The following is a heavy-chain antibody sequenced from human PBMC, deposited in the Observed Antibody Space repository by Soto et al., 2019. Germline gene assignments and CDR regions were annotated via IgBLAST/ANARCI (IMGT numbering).Heavy chain of an antibody. V-gene: IGHV1-18*04. CDR2: ISAYTGNT. J-gene: IGHJ3*02. Sequence: ASVKVSCKASGYTFTSYGISWVRQAPGQGLEWMGWISAYTGNTNYAQKLQGRVTMTTDTSTSTAYMELRSLRSDDTAVYYCARVVAAAGKDAFDIWGRATMVNVSS. D-gene: IGHD6-13*01. CDR1: GYTFTSYG. CDR3: ARVVAAAGKDAFDI.